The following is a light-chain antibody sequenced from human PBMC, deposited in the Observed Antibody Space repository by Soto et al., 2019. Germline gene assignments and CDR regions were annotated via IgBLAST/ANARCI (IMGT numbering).Light chain of an antibody. J-gene: IGKJ4*01. CDR2: DAS. CDR3: QQFNGFPLT. Sequence: IQLTQSPSSLSASVGDRVTITCLAGQDIGSALAGYQQRPGKAPKLLLYDASNLEAGVPSRFSGSGSGTDFTLTITSLRPEDFATYYCQQFNGFPLTFGGGTKVQIK. CDR1: QDIGSA. V-gene: IGKV1-13*02.